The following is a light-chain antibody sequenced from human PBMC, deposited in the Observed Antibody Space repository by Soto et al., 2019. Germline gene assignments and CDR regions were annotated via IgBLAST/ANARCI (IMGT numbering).Light chain of an antibody. Sequence: QSVLTQPPSASGTPGQRVTISCSGSSSNIGSNTVNWYQQLPGTAPKLLIYSNNQRPSGVPDRFSGSKSGTSASLAISGLQSEDEADYYCASWDYSLNGHFWVFGGGTQLTVL. CDR3: ASWDYSLNGHFWV. J-gene: IGLJ3*02. CDR2: SNN. CDR1: SSNIGSNT. V-gene: IGLV1-44*01.